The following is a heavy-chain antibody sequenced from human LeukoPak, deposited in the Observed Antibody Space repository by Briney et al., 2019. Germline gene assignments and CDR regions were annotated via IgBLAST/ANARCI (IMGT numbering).Heavy chain of an antibody. J-gene: IGHJ5*02. CDR2: ISAYNGNT. V-gene: IGHV1-18*01. CDR1: GYTFTSYG. CDR3: ARARGSGYWSSSSCYKPYNWSDP. D-gene: IGHD2-2*02. Sequence: GASVKVSCKASGYTFTSYGISWVRQAPGQGLEWMGWISAYNGNTNYAQKLQGRVTMTTDTSTSTAYMELRSLRSDDTAVYYCARARGSGYWSSSSCYKPYNWSDPWGQGTLVTVSS.